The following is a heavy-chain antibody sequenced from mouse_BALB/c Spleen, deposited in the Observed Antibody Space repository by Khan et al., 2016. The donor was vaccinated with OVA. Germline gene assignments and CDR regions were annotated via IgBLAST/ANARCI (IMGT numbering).Heavy chain of an antibody. Sequence: EVQLVESGPGLAKPSQSLSLTCTVTGYSITSEFAWNWIRQFPGNKLEWMGYISYSGNTRYNPSLKSLISITRDTPRNQFFLQLNSVTTEDTATYYCARKDYYDYDPFPYWGQGTLVTVSA. CDR1: GYSITSEFA. V-gene: IGHV3-2*02. CDR2: ISYSGNT. J-gene: IGHJ3*01. CDR3: ARKDYYDYDPFPY. D-gene: IGHD2-4*01.